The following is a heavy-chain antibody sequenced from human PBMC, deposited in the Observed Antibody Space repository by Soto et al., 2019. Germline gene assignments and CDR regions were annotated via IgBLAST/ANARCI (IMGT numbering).Heavy chain of an antibody. D-gene: IGHD6-19*01. J-gene: IGHJ6*03. Sequence: GGSLRLSCAASGFTFDDYGMSWVRQAPGKGLEWVSGINWNGGSTGYADSVKGRFTISRDNAKNSLYLQMNSLRAEDTALYHCARETSPQWGGHYYYYYMDVWGKGTTVTVSS. CDR1: GFTFDDYG. CDR2: INWNGGST. CDR3: ARETSPQWGGHYYYYYMDV. V-gene: IGHV3-20*01.